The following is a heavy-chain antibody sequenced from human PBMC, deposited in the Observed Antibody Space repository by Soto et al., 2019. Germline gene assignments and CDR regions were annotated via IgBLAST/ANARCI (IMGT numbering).Heavy chain of an antibody. CDR1: SGTFSNYA. V-gene: IGHV1-69*01. CDR3: ARDLRVYYDSSGYYYYYGMDV. D-gene: IGHD3-22*01. CDR2: IIPIFGTA. Sequence: GYFKASSGTFSNYAISWVRQAPGQGLEWMGGIIPIFGTANYAQKFQGRVTITAYESTSTAYMELSSLRYEDTAVYYCARDLRVYYDSSGYYYYYGMDVWGQGTTVTVSS. J-gene: IGHJ6*02.